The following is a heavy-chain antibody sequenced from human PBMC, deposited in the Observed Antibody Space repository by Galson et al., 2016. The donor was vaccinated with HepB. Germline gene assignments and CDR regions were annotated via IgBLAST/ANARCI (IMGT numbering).Heavy chain of an antibody. D-gene: IGHD3-3*02. CDR1: GLTFSGGW. Sequence: SLRLSCAASGLTFSGGWLTWVRQAPGKGLEWVGRIKNDGTTDYAVPLKGRFSVSRDDSQNILYLQMNSLKVEDTAVYYCVLDTPAFRAQADYWGQGTLVTVSS. CDR3: VLDTPAFRAQADY. J-gene: IGHJ4*02. V-gene: IGHV3-15*01. CDR2: IKNDGTT.